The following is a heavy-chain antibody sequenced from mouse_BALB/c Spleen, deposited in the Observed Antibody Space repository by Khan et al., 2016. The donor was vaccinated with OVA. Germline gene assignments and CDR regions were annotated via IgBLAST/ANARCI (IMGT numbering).Heavy chain of an antibody. D-gene: IGHD1-1*01. CDR3: ARNYGSSYDWYFDV. CDR2: ILPGSGST. CDR1: GYTFSSYW. V-gene: IGHV1-9*01. J-gene: IGHJ1*01. Sequence: VQLQQSGAELMKPGASVKISCKATGYTFSSYWIEWVKQRPGHGLEWIGEILPGSGSTNYNEKFKGKVTFTADTSSNTAYMQLSSLTSEDSAFYYCARNYGSSYDWYFDVWGAGTTVTVSS.